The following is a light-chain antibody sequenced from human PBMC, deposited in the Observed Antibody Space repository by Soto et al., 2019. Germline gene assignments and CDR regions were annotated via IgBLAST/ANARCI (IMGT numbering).Light chain of an antibody. CDR1: SSNIGAGYD. J-gene: IGLJ2*01. V-gene: IGLV1-40*01. CDR2: GDS. CDR3: QSYDSSLRAVV. Sequence: QAVVTQPPSVSGAPGQRVTISCTGSSSNIGAGYDVHWYQQLPGTAPKLLIYGDSNRPSGVPDRFSGSKSGTSASLAITGVQAEDEADYSCQSYDSSLRAVVFGGGTKVTVL.